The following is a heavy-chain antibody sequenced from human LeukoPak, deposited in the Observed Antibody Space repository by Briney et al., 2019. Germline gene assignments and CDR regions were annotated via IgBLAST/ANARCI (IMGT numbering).Heavy chain of an antibody. V-gene: IGHV4-34*01. CDR2: INHSGST. Sequence: SETLPLTCAVYGGSFSGYYWSWIRQPPGKGLEWIGEINHSGSTNYNPSLKSRVTISVDTSKNQFSLKLRSVTAADMAVYYCASRPFPASLVYWGQGTLVTASS. J-gene: IGHJ4*02. D-gene: IGHD2-2*01. CDR1: GGSFSGYY. CDR3: ASRPFPASLVY.